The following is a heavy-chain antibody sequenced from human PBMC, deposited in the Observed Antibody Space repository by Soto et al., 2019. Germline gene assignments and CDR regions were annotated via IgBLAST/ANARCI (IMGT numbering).Heavy chain of an antibody. Sequence: GSLRLSCAASGFTFSSYGMHWGRQAPGKGLEWVAVISYDGSNKYYADSVKGRFTISRDNSKNTLYLQMNSLRAEDTAVYYCVRSLSRKGGLFSGPPRNYFDYWGQGTLVTVSS. J-gene: IGHJ4*02. D-gene: IGHD3-22*01. CDR1: GFTFSSYG. V-gene: IGHV3-30*03. CDR2: ISYDGSNK. CDR3: VRSLSRKGGLFSGPPRNYFDY.